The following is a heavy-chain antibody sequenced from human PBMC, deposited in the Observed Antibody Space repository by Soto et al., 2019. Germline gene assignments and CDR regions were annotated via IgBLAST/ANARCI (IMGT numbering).Heavy chain of an antibody. CDR2: IKSKTGGGTT. D-gene: IGHD2-15*01. CDR1: GFTFRNAW. J-gene: IGHJ4*02. V-gene: IGHV3-15*01. Sequence: GGSLRLSCAASGFTFRNAWMSWVRQAPGKGLKWVGHIKSKTGGGTTDYAAPVKGRFTISRDDSKNTLYLQLNSLKTEDTAVYYCTTEWYGNLAYWGQGALVTVSS. CDR3: TTEWYGNLAY.